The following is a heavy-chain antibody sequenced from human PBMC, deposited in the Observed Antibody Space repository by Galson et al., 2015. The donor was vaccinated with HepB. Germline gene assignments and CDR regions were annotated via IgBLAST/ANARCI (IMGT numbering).Heavy chain of an antibody. D-gene: IGHD2-15*01. CDR1: GGSFSGYY. V-gene: IGHV4-34*01. Sequence: SETLSLTCAVYGGSFSGYYWSWIRQPPGKGLEWIGEINHSGSTNYNPSLKSRVTISVDTSKNQFSLKLRSVTAADTAVYYCARDRCSGGSCYGMDVWGQGTTVTVSS. CDR3: ARDRCSGGSCYGMDV. CDR2: INHSGST. J-gene: IGHJ6*02.